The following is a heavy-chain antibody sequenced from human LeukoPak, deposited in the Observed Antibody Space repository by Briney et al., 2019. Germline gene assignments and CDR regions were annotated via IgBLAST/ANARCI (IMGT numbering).Heavy chain of an antibody. D-gene: IGHD2-21*02. CDR1: GGSISSYY. CDR3: ARAGYCGGDCYSNWFDP. Sequence: PSETLSLTCTVSGGSISSYYWSWIRQPPGKGLEWIGYIYYSGSTNYNPSLKSRVTISVDTSKNQFSLKLSSVTAADTAVYYCARAGYCGGDCYSNWFDPWGQGTLVTVSS. J-gene: IGHJ5*02. V-gene: IGHV4-59*12. CDR2: IYYSGST.